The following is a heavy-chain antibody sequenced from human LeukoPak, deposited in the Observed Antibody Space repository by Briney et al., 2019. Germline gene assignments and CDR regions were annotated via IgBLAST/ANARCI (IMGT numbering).Heavy chain of an antibody. D-gene: IGHD3-10*01. CDR3: AKMMVRGVPYYGKDV. J-gene: IGHJ6*02. Sequence: GGSLRLSCAASGFTFSSYAMTWVRQAPGTGLEWVSGISGGGDVTYYADSVKGRFTISRDNSKNTLYRQMNSLRAEDTAVYYCAKMMVRGVPYYGKDVWGQGTTVTVSS. CDR1: GFTFSSYA. CDR2: ISGGGDVT. V-gene: IGHV3-23*01.